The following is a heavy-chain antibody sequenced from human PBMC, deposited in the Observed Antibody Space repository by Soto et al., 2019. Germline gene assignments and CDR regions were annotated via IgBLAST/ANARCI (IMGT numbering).Heavy chain of an antibody. D-gene: IGHD6-19*01. CDR2: INNDGSST. CDR1: GFTFSRYW. Sequence: EVQLVESGGGLVQPGGSLILSCAASGFTFSRYWMHWVRQAPGKGLVWVSRINNDGSSTSYADSVKGRFTISRDNAKNKLYLQMISLRVEDTAVYYCARDQSGFSSGWDHYWGQGTLVTVSS. CDR3: ARDQSGFSSGWDHY. J-gene: IGHJ4*02. V-gene: IGHV3-74*01.